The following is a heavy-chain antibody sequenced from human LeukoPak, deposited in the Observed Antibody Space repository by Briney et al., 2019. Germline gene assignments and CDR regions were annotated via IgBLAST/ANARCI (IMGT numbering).Heavy chain of an antibody. D-gene: IGHD6-13*01. CDR1: GGSFSGYY. J-gene: IGHJ4*02. CDR3: ARVGGIAAADIPSNQYCFDY. CDR2: INHSGST. Sequence: SETLSLTCAVYGGSFSGYYWSWIRQPPGKGLEWIGEINHSGSTNYNPSLKSRVTISVDTSKNQFSLKLSSVTAADTAVYYCARVGGIAAADIPSNQYCFDYWGQGTLVTVSS. V-gene: IGHV4-34*01.